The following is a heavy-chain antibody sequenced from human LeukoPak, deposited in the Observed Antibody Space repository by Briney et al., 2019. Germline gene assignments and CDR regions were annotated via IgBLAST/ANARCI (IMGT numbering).Heavy chain of an antibody. CDR1: GYTFSTHG. CDR3: ARVKYYDFWSGYLKGYFDY. J-gene: IGHJ4*02. D-gene: IGHD3-3*01. V-gene: IGHV1-18*01. Sequence: GASVKVSCKTSGYTFSTHGVTWVRQAPGQGLEWMGWISGYNGHTNYAQKFQDRVTMTTDTFTNTTFMELRSLRSDDTAFYYCARVKYYDFWSGYLKGYFDYWGQGTLVTVSS. CDR2: ISGYNGHT.